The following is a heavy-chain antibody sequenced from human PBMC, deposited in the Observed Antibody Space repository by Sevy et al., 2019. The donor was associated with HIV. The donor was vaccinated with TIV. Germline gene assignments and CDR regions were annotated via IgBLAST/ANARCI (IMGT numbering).Heavy chain of an antibody. CDR3: AGENARGRGYS. V-gene: IGHV4-59*08. Sequence: WETLSLTCTVSGGSITSLYWGWIRQPPGKELEWIANIYYNGNTNYNPSLKSRVTISLDTSKNQFSLRLSAVTAADTAIYYCAGENARGRGYSWGQGTLVTVSS. CDR1: GGSITSLY. J-gene: IGHJ4*02. D-gene: IGHD3-10*01. CDR2: IYYNGNT.